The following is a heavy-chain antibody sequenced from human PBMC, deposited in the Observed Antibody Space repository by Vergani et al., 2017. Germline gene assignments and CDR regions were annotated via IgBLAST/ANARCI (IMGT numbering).Heavy chain of an antibody. J-gene: IGHJ4*02. Sequence: EVQLVEPGGGLIQPGGSLRLSCAASGFTVSSNYMSWVRQAPGKGLEWVSVIYGGGSTYYADSVKGRFTISRDNSKNTLYLQMNSLRAEDTAVYYCARRSDFWSGYHLDYWGQGTLVTVSS. CDR1: GFTVSSNY. CDR2: IYGGGST. V-gene: IGHV3-53*01. D-gene: IGHD3-3*01. CDR3: ARRSDFWSGYHLDY.